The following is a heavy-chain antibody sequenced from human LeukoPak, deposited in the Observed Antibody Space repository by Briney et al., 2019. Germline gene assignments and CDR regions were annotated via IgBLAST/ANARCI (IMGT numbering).Heavy chain of an antibody. Sequence: SETLSLTRTVSGGSISSYYWSWIRQPPGKGLEWIGYIYYSGSTNYNPSLKSRVTISVDTSKNQFSLKLSSVTAADTAVYYCARGPLSGGGTTEYWGQGTLVTVSS. D-gene: IGHD1-7*01. CDR1: GGSISSYY. V-gene: IGHV4-59*01. J-gene: IGHJ4*02. CDR2: IYYSGST. CDR3: ARGPLSGGGTTEY.